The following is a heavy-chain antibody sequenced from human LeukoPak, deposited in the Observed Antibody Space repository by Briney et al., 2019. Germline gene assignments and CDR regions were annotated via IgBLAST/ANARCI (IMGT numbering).Heavy chain of an antibody. CDR1: GFTFNNYN. J-gene: IGHJ4*02. CDR3: ARGPGSGSYGVY. D-gene: IGHD1-26*01. Sequence: GGSLRLSCAASGFTFNNYNMNWVRQAPGKALEWVSSITSSGAYIFYADSVKGRFTISRDNAKDSLYLQMNSLGPEDTAVYYCARGPGSGSYGVYWGQGTLVTVSS. CDR2: ITSSGAYI. V-gene: IGHV3-21*01.